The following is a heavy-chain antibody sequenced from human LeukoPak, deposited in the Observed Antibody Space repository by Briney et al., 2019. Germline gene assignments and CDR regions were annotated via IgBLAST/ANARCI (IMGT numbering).Heavy chain of an antibody. D-gene: IGHD6-19*01. CDR3: ARDVLNSDWERNYYYYYMDV. J-gene: IGHJ6*03. CDR2: INPNTGGA. Sequence: ASVKVSCKTSGYTFTDYYMHWVRQAPGQGLEWMGWINPNTGGANYAQKFQGRVTMTRDASISTAYMDLSRLRSDDTAVYYCARDVLNSDWERNYYYYYMDVWGKGTTVTISS. V-gene: IGHV1-2*02. CDR1: GYTFTDYY.